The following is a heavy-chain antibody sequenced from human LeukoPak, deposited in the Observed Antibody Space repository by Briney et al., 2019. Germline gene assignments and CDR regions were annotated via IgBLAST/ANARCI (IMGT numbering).Heavy chain of an antibody. Sequence: GGSLRLSCAASGFAASRFTFSTFGMHWVRQAPGKGLEWVAFIRYDGTNKYYADSVKGRFTISRDNSRNTLYLQMNTLRAEDTAVYFCAKSPVSSCRGSFCYPFDYWGQGNLVTVSS. CDR3: AKSPVSSCRGSFCYPFDY. J-gene: IGHJ4*02. CDR2: IRYDGTNK. V-gene: IGHV3-30*02. D-gene: IGHD2-15*01. CDR1: GFAASRFTFSTFG.